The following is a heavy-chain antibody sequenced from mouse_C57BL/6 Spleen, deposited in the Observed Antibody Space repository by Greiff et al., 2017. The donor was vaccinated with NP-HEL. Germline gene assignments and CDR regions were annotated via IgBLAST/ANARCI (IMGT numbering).Heavy chain of an antibody. V-gene: IGHV1-66*01. D-gene: IGHD2-4*01. CDR1: GYSFTSYY. CDR2: IYPGSGNT. CDR3: AGYDYDEGYAMDY. J-gene: IGHJ4*01. Sequence: QVQLQQSGPELVKPGASVKISCKASGYSFTSYYIHWVKQRPGQGLEWIGWIYPGSGNTKYNEKFKGKATLTADTSSSTAYMQLSSVTSEDSAVYYCAGYDYDEGYAMDYWGQGTSVTVSS.